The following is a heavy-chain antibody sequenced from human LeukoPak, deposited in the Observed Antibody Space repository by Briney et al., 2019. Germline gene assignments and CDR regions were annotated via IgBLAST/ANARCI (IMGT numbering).Heavy chain of an antibody. CDR2: ISSSSSTI. D-gene: IGHD3-22*01. V-gene: IGHV3-48*01. CDR1: GFTFSTYS. Sequence: GGSLRLSCAASGFTFSTYSMNWVRQAPGKGLEWVSYISSSSSTIYYADSVKGRFTISRDNSKNALYLQMNSLRAEDTAVYYCAKHYYDSSGYRALSAFDIWGQGTMVTVSS. J-gene: IGHJ3*02. CDR3: AKHYYDSSGYRALSAFDI.